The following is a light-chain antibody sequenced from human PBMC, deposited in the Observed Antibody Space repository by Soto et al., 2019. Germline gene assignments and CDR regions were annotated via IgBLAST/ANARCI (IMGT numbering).Light chain of an antibody. CDR1: QDISYW. J-gene: IGKJ5*01. V-gene: IGKV1-12*01. Sequence: DIQMTQSPSSVSASVGERVTITCRASQDISYWLAWYQQQSGKAPKLLIYAASSLQRGVPSRFSGSGSGTHFTLTISNLQPEDFATYYCQQTHSLPITFGQGTRREIK. CDR3: QQTHSLPIT. CDR2: AAS.